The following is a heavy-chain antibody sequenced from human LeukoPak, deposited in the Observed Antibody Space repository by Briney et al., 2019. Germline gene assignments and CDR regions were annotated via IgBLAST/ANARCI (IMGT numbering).Heavy chain of an antibody. CDR3: VKDDHGDPPE. CDR1: GFTFSSYA. D-gene: IGHD4-17*01. CDR2: IRSSGGTT. Sequence: GGSLRLSCSASGFTFSSYAMHWVRQAPGKGLEYVSGIRSSGGTTYYADSVKGRFTISRDNSKNTLYLQMSSLRLEDTAVYYCVKDDHGDPPEWGQGTLVTVSS. J-gene: IGHJ4*02. V-gene: IGHV3-64D*09.